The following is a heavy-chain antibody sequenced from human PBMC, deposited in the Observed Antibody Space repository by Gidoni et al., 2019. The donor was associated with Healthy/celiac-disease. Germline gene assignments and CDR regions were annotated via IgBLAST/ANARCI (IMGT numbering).Heavy chain of an antibody. CDR2: ISWNGSRT. J-gene: IGHJ5*02. CDR3: VSNPMVRGVRNWFDP. V-gene: IGHV3-35*01. Sequence: EVQLVESGGGLVQPGASLRLSCASSGFTFRNRDMNWVHQAPGKGLEWVSGISWNGSRTHYADSVKGRFIISRDNSRNTLYLQTNSLRAEDTAVYYCVSNPMVRGVRNWFDPWGQGTLVTVSS. D-gene: IGHD3-10*01. CDR1: GFTFRNRD.